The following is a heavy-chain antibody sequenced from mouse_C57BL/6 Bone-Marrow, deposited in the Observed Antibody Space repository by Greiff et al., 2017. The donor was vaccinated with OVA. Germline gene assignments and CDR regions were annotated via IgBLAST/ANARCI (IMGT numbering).Heavy chain of an antibody. J-gene: IGHJ2*01. CDR3: ARDPYYGKVVDY. Sequence: VQLQQSGAELARPGASVKLSCKASGYTFTSYGISWVKQRTGQGLEWIGEIYPRSGNTYYNEKFKGKATLTADKSSSTAYMELRSLTSEDSAVYFCARDPYYGKVVDYWGQGTTLTVSS. CDR2: IYPRSGNT. CDR1: GYTFTSYG. D-gene: IGHD1-1*01. V-gene: IGHV1-81*01.